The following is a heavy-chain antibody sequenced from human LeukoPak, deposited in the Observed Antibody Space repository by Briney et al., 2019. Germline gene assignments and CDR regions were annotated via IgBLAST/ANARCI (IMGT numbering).Heavy chain of an antibody. J-gene: IGHJ4*02. CDR3: AKDLGIAAAD. V-gene: IGHV3-23*01. CDR2: ISGSASTT. CDR1: GFSVSSNF. D-gene: IGHD6-13*01. Sequence: GGSLRLSCAASGFSVSSNFMTWVRQAPGKGLEWVSGISGSASTTYYADSVKGRFTISRDNSKNTLYLQMMSLRDEDTAVYFCAKDLGIAAADWGQGTLVTVSS.